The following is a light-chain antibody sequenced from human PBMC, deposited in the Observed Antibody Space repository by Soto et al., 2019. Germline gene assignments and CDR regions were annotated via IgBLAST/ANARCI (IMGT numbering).Light chain of an antibody. CDR2: TAS. CDR1: QGINKF. CDR3: QQYESFPLT. V-gene: IGKV1-16*01. J-gene: IGKJ4*01. Sequence: DIQMTQSPSSLSASVGDSVTITCRASQGINKFLAWFQQKPGKAPKSLISTASRLQSGVPSRFRGSGSGTHFTLTINNLQPEDFATYYCQQYESFPLTFGGGTRVEIK.